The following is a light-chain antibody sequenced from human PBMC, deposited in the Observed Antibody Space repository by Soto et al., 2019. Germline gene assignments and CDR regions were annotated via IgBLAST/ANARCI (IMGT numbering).Light chain of an antibody. CDR3: QQDFKLPIT. Sequence: EIVMTQSPATLSVSPGERVTLHCRASQSVTSNLAWYQHNPGQSPRLLIYRASARATGVPDRFSGSGSGTEFTLTISSLQPEDFAIYYCQQDFKLPITFGQGTRLEIK. J-gene: IGKJ5*01. CDR2: RAS. CDR1: QSVTSN. V-gene: IGKV3-15*01.